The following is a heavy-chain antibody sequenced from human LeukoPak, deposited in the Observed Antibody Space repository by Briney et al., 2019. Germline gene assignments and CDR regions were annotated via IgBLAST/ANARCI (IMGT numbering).Heavy chain of an antibody. CDR2: INPNSGGT. CDR1: GYTFTGYY. CDR3: ASRYSGSYSIPFDP. J-gene: IGHJ5*02. Sequence: ASVKVSCKASGYTFTGYYMHWVRQAPGQGLEWMGWINPNSGGTNYAQKFQGRVTMTKDTSISTAYMELSRLRSDDTAVYYCASRYSGSYSIPFDPWGQGTLVTVSS. D-gene: IGHD1-26*01. V-gene: IGHV1-2*02.